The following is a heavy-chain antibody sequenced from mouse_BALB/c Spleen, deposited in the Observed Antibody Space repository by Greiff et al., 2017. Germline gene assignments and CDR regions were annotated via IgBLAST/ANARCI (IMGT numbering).Heavy chain of an antibody. V-gene: IGHV5-6*01. CDR2: ISSGGSYT. Sequence: EVHLVESGGGLVKPGGSLKLSCAASGFTFSSYGMSWVRQTPDKRLEWVATISSGGSYTYYPDSVKGRFTISRDNAKNTLYLQMSSLKSEDTAMYYCARRVVEDYAMDYWGQGTSVTVSS. CDR3: ARRVVEDYAMDY. CDR1: GFTFSSYG. D-gene: IGHD1-1*01. J-gene: IGHJ4*01.